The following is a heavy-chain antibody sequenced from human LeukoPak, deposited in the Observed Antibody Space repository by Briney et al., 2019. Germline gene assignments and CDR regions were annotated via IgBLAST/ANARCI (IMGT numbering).Heavy chain of an antibody. J-gene: IGHJ4*02. V-gene: IGHV3-23*01. CDR2: ISGSGGST. CDR3: AKSARITIFGVVIEIDY. D-gene: IGHD3-3*01. Sequence: QPGRSLRLSCAASGFTFSSYAMSWVRQAPGKGLEWVSAISGSGGSTYYADSVKGRFTISRDNSKNTLYLQMNSLRAEDTAVYYCAKSARITIFGVVIEIDYWGQGTLVTVSS. CDR1: GFTFSSYA.